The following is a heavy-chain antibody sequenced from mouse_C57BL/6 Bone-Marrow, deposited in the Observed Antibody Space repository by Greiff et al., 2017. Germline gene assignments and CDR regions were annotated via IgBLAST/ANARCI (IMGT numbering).Heavy chain of an antibody. Sequence: QVQLQQPGAELVKPGASVTLSCKASGYTFTDYEMHWVKQTPVHGLEWIGAIDPETGGTAYNQKFKGKAILTADKSSSTAYMELRSLTSEDSAVYYCTRGGYWYFDVWGTGTTVTVSS. CDR2: IDPETGGT. CDR3: TRGGYWYFDV. J-gene: IGHJ1*03. V-gene: IGHV1-15*01. CDR1: GYTFTDYE.